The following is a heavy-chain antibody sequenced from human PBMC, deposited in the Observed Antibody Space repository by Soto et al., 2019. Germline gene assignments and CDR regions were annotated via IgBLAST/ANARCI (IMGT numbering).Heavy chain of an antibody. CDR2: IDPSDSYT. D-gene: IGHD2-2*01. CDR3: ARAYQLPDYYYYYGMDV. J-gene: IGHJ6*02. V-gene: IGHV5-10-1*01. Sequence: GESLKISCKGAGYSFTIYCISWVRQMPWKGLEWMGRIDPSDSYTNYSPSFQGHVTISADKSISTAYLQWSSLKASDTAMYYCARAYQLPDYYYYYGMDVWGQGTTVTVSS. CDR1: GYSFTIYC.